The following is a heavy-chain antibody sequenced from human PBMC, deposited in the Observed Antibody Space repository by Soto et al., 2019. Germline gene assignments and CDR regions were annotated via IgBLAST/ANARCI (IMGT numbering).Heavy chain of an antibody. J-gene: IGHJ3*02. D-gene: IGHD6-19*01. CDR3: ARDLYYSSGRYFDHDAFDI. CDR1: GYNFTSYG. CDR2: ISPHNDRT. Sequence: QIQLVQSGPEMKKPGASVRVSCKTSGYNFTSYGISWVRQAPGQGLEWMGWISPHNDRTKYARRFQDRVTMTTETPTSTVYMELGSLRSDDTAVYYCARDLYYSSGRYFDHDAFDIWGQGTVVTVSS. V-gene: IGHV1-18*01.